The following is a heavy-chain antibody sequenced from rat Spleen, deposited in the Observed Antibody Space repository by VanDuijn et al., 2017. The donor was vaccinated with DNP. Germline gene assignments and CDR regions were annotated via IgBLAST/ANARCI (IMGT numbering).Heavy chain of an antibody. D-gene: IGHD1-6*01. CDR3: ARPLLRKGAMDA. CDR1: GFTFSDYN. Sequence: EVQLVESGGGLVQPGRSLKLSCAASGFTFSDYNMAWVRQAPKKGLVWVATISYDGSSTYSRDSVKGQITISRDNAKSTLYLQMDSLRSEDTATYYCARPLLRKGAMDAWGQGTSVTVSS. V-gene: IGHV5-7*01. J-gene: IGHJ4*01. CDR2: ISYDGSST.